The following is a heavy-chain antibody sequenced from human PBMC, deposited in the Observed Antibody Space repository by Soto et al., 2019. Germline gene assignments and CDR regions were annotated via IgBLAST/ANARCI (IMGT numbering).Heavy chain of an antibody. Sequence: GASVKVSCKASGGTFSSYAISWVRQAPGQWLEWMGGIIPIFGTANYAQKFQGRVTITADKSTRKAYMELSSLRSEDTAVYYCARESGSHDVDHGGQGARVTASS. CDR3: ARESGSHDVDH. CDR1: GGTFSSYA. J-gene: IGHJ4*02. V-gene: IGHV1-69*06. D-gene: IGHD1-26*01. CDR2: IIPIFGTA.